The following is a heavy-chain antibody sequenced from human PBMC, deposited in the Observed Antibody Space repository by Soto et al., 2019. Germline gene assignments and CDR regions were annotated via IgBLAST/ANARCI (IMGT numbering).Heavy chain of an antibody. CDR1: GFTFNNAW. Sequence: EVQLVESGGGLVKPGGSLRLSCIPSGFTFNNAWLNWVRRAPGKGLEWVAHIKSRTEVATTNYASPVRGRYTISRDDSRDTLFLQMNSLQSDDTGVYYCTTGGGPRVYGDFVSAAEESVDNWGRGTMVTVSS. J-gene: IGHJ3*02. D-gene: IGHD2-15*01. V-gene: IGHV3-15*07. CDR2: IKSRTEVATT. CDR3: TTGGGPRVYGDFVSAAEESVDN.